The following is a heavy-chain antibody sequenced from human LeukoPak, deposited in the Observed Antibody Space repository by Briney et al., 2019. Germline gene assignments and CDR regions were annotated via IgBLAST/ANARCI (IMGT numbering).Heavy chain of an antibody. CDR2: IYYSGST. Sequence: PSETLSLTCTVSGGSISSSSYYWGWIRQPPEKGLEWIGSIYYSGSTYYNPSLKSRVTISVDTSKNQFSLKLSSVTAADTAVYYCARVRLTNWFDPWGQGTLVTVSS. V-gene: IGHV4-39*01. CDR3: ARVRLTNWFDP. J-gene: IGHJ5*02. CDR1: GGSISSSSYY.